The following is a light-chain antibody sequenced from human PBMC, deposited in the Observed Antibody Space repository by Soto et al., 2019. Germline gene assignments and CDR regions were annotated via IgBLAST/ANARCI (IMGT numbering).Light chain of an antibody. CDR2: GAS. CDR1: QSVSSSH. CDR3: QQYDSSLPWIT. Sequence: EIVLTQSPGTLSLSPGERATLSCRASQSVSSSHLVWYQQKPGQAPRLLIYGASNRATGIPDRFRGSGSGTDFTLIISSLEPEDLAMYYCQQYDSSLPWITFGPGTKVDIK. V-gene: IGKV3-20*01. J-gene: IGKJ3*01.